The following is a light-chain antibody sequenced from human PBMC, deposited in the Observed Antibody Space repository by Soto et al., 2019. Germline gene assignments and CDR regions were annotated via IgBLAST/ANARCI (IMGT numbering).Light chain of an antibody. V-gene: IGLV2-11*01. J-gene: IGLJ3*02. CDR2: DVS. Sequence: QSALTQPRSVSGSPGQSVTISCTGTSSDVGGYNYVSWYQQHPGKAPKLMIYDVSERPSGVPDRFSGSKSGNTASLTISGLQAEDEADYYCCSYAGSSCWVFGGGTKLTVL. CDR1: SSDVGGYNY. CDR3: CSYAGSSCWV.